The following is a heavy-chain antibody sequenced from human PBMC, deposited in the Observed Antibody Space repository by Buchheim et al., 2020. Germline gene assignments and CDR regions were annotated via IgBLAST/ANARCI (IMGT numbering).Heavy chain of an antibody. J-gene: IGHJ4*02. V-gene: IGHV4-39*01. CDR3: ARMVKEINRYPGSSYHDY. CDR2: INYSGTT. D-gene: IGHD6-6*01. Sequence: QLQLQESGPGLVKPSETLSLTCTVSGGSISSSGYYWGWIRQPPGTGLEWIGSINYSGTTYYNPFLKSRVTISVEASWNQFSLKLNSVTAADTAVYYCARMVKEINRYPGSSYHDYWGQGTL. CDR1: GGSISSSGYY.